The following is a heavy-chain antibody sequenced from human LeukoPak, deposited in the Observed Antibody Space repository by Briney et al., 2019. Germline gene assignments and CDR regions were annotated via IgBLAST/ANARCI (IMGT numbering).Heavy chain of an antibody. D-gene: IGHD6-19*01. CDR1: GYTFTGYY. CDR2: INPNSGDT. Sequence: ASVKVSCKASGYTFTGYYMHWVRPAPGQGLEWMGWINPNSGDTNYAQKFQGRVTMTRDTSISTAYMELSRLRSDDTAVYYCARAIAVAAFDYWGQGTLVTVSS. J-gene: IGHJ4*02. V-gene: IGHV1-2*02. CDR3: ARAIAVAAFDY.